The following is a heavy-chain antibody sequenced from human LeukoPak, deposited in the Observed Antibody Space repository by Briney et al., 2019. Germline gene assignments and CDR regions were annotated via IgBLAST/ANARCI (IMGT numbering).Heavy chain of an antibody. CDR3: ARDSVEWQLLSSRYYYYYMDV. J-gene: IGHJ6*03. V-gene: IGHV4-4*07. CDR2: IYTRGST. Sequence: SETLSLTCTVSGGSISSYYWSWIRQPAGKGLEWIGRIYTRGSTNYNPSLKSRVTMSVDTSKNQFSLKLSSVTAADTAVYYCARDSVEWQLLSSRYYYYYMDVWGKGTTVTVSS. D-gene: IGHD2-15*01. CDR1: GGSISSYY.